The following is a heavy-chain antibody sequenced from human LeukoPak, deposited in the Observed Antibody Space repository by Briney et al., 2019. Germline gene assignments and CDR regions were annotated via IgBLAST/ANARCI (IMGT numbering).Heavy chain of an antibody. J-gene: IGHJ1*01. CDR3: ATYSRNNGREFHY. Sequence: GGSLRLSCAASGFTFSSYGMHWVRQSPGKGLEWVAVISYDGSNKYYADSVKGRFTISRDNSKNTPYLQMNSLRAEDTAVYYCATYSRNNGREFHYWGQGTLVSVSP. CDR1: GFTFSSYG. D-gene: IGHD6-13*01. CDR2: ISYDGSNK. V-gene: IGHV3-30*03.